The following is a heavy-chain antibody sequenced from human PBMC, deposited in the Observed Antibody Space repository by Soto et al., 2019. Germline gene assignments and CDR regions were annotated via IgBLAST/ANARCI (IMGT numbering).Heavy chain of an antibody. J-gene: IGHJ5*02. D-gene: IGHD1-7*01. CDR3: AKDITGTTSWFDP. CDR2: ISYDGSNK. CDR1: GFTFSSYG. V-gene: IGHV3-30*18. Sequence: QVQLVESGGGVVQPGRSLRLSCAASGFTFSSYGMHWVRQAPGKGLEWVAVISYDGSNKYYADSVKGRFTISRDNSKNTLYLQMNSLRAEDTAVYYCAKDITGTTSWFDPWGQGTLVTVSS.